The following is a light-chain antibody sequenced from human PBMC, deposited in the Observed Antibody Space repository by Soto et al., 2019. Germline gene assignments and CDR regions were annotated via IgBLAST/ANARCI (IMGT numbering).Light chain of an antibody. J-gene: IGKJ5*01. V-gene: IGKV3-11*01. Sequence: IVMTQSPATLSVSPGERATLSCRASQSVSSNLAWYQHKPGQAPRLLIYDASNRATGIPARFSGSGSGTDFTLTISSLEPEDFAVYYCQQRSNWPPKITFGQRTRLEIK. CDR3: QQRSNWPPKIT. CDR2: DAS. CDR1: QSVSSN.